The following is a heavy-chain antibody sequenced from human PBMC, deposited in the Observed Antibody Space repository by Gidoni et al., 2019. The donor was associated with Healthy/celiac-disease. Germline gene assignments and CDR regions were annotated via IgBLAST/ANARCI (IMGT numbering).Heavy chain of an antibody. Sequence: EVQLVESGGGLVKPGGSLRLSCAASGFTFRSYGMNWVRQAPGQGLEWVSSISSSSSYIYYADSVKGRFTISRDNAKNSLYLQMNSLRAEDTAVYYCARGYYDFWSGYQTDNWFDPWGQGTLVTVSS. D-gene: IGHD3-3*01. V-gene: IGHV3-21*01. J-gene: IGHJ5*02. CDR2: ISSSSSYI. CDR3: ARGYYDFWSGYQTDNWFDP. CDR1: GFTFRSYG.